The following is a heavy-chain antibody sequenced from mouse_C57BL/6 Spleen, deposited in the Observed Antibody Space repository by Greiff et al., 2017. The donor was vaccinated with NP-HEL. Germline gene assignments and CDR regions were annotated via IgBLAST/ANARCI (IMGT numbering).Heavy chain of an antibody. CDR2: IDPSDSYT. D-gene: IGHD2-2*01. CDR3: ARSPMVTTKYFEV. J-gene: IGHJ1*03. CDR1: GYTFTSYW. V-gene: IGHV1-50*01. Sequence: QVQLQQPGAELVKPGASVKLSCKASGYTFTSYWMQWVKQRPGQGLEWIGEIDPSDSYTNYNQKFKGKATLTVDTSSSTAYMQLSSLTSEDSAVYYCARSPMVTTKYFEVWGTGTTVTVSS.